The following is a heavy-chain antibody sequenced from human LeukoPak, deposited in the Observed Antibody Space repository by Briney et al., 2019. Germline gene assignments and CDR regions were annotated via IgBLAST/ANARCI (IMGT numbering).Heavy chain of an antibody. Sequence: GGSLRLSCAASGFTFSTYTMHWVREAPGKGLEWVALISYAGSKKNYADSVKGRFTISRDDSKNMLYLQMNSLRAEDTAVYHCARGITASITGTFDPWGQGGLVTVSS. CDR3: ARGITASITGTFDP. V-gene: IGHV3-30*04. CDR1: GFTFSTYT. J-gene: IGHJ5*02. D-gene: IGHD3-3*01. CDR2: ISYAGSKK.